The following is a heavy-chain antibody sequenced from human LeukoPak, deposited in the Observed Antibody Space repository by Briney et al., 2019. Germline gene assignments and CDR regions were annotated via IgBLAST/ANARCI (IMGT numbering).Heavy chain of an antibody. CDR1: GYTFTSYD. V-gene: IGHV1-8*01. CDR2: MNPNSGNT. CDR3: ARGGGSSSSNYYYYYGMDV. D-gene: IGHD6-6*01. J-gene: IGHJ6*02. Sequence: GASVKVSCKASGYTFTSYDINWVRQATGQGLEWMGWMNPNSGNTGYAQKFQGRVTMTRNTSISTAYMGLSSLRSEDTAVYYCARGGGSSSSNYYYYYGMDVWGQGTTVTVSS.